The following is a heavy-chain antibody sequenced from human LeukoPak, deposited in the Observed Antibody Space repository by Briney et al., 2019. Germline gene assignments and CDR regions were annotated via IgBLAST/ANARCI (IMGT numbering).Heavy chain of an antibody. V-gene: IGHV4-38-2*01. Sequence: SETLSLTCDVYGYSISSLYYWGWIRQPPEKGLEWVGSISHSGNTYYHPSLKSRVTISIDTSKDQSSLKLSSMTAADPAVYYCARHNSPPASGRLLYFDYWGQGTLVTVSS. CDR3: ARHNSPPASGRLLYFDY. CDR2: ISHSGNT. CDR1: GYSISSLYY. D-gene: IGHD5-12*01. J-gene: IGHJ4*02.